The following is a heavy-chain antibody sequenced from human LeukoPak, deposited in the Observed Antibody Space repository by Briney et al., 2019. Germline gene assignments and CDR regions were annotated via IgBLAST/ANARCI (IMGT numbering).Heavy chain of an antibody. Sequence: GGSLRLSCAASGFTFSSYSMNWVRQAPGKGLEWVSSISSGSGGSTYYADSVKGRFTISRDNSKNTLYLQMNSLRAEDTAVYYCAKDLGSVWYRPNYFDYWGQGTLVTVSS. D-gene: IGHD6-19*01. V-gene: IGHV3-23*01. CDR1: GFTFSSYS. J-gene: IGHJ4*02. CDR3: AKDLGSVWYRPNYFDY. CDR2: ISSGSGGST.